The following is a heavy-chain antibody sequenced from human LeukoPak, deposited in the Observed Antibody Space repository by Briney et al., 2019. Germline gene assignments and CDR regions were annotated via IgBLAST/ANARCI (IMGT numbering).Heavy chain of an antibody. CDR2: INWNGGST. V-gene: IGHV3-20*04. Sequence: PGGSLRLSCAASGFTFDDYGMSWVRQAPGKGLEWVSGINWNGGSTVYADSVKGRFTISRDNAKNSLYLQMYSLRAEDTALYYCARSAMIVVVISAFDIWGQGTMVTVSS. J-gene: IGHJ3*02. D-gene: IGHD3-22*01. CDR1: GFTFDDYG. CDR3: ARSAMIVVVISAFDI.